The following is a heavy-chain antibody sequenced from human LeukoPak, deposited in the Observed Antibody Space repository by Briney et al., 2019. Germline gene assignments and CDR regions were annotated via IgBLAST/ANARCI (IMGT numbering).Heavy chain of an antibody. V-gene: IGHV3-30*02. Sequence: PGGSLRLSCTASGFSFSTYDMHWVRQAPDKGLEWVAFIRYDGSSKNYADSVKGRFAISRDNSRNTLYLQMNSLRAEDTAVYYCARWFGYSYGLYYFDYWGQGTLVTVSS. CDR1: GFSFSTYD. CDR2: IRYDGSSK. D-gene: IGHD5-18*01. CDR3: ARWFGYSYGLYYFDY. J-gene: IGHJ4*02.